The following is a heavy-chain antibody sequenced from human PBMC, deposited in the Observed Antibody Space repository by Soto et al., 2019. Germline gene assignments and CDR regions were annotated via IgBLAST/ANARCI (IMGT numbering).Heavy chain of an antibody. CDR3: ARVVVRGGRAPLYYFDQ. D-gene: IGHD3-10*01. CDR1: EFTFSDHY. CDR2: ISSSGNTI. V-gene: IGHV3-11*01. J-gene: IGHJ4*02. Sequence: QVQLVESGGGLVKPGGSLRLSCAASEFTFSDHYMSWIRQAPGKGLEWVSYISSSGNTIYYADSVKGRFTISRDNAKNSLYLQINSLRAEDTAVYYCARVVVRGGRAPLYYFDQWGQGTLVTVSS.